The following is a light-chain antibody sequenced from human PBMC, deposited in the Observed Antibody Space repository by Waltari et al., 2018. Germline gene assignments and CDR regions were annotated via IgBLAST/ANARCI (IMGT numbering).Light chain of an antibody. CDR3: QHHFRLPAT. V-gene: IGKV3-20*01. Sequence: IMLTQSPGTLPLSPGERATLSCRASQSISRYLAWSQQKPCQAPRLLIYGASTRATVITDRFSGSGSGTDFSLTISGLEPEDSAVYYCQHHFRLPATFGQGTKVEIK. CDR2: GAS. CDR1: QSISRY. J-gene: IGKJ1*01.